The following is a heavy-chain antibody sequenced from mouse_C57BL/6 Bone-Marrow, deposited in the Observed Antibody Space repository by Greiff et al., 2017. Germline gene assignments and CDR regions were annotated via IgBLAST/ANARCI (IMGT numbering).Heavy chain of an antibody. V-gene: IGHV1-82*01. D-gene: IGHD2-3*01. CDR2: IYPGDGDT. J-gene: IGHJ2*01. Sequence: QVQLQQSGPELVKPGASVKISCKASGYAFSSSWMNWVKQRPGKGLEWIGRIYPGDGDTNYNGKFKGKATLTADKSSSTAYMQLSSLTSEDSAVYFCARGLLPNYFDYWGQGTTLTVSS. CDR3: ARGLLPNYFDY. CDR1: GYAFSSSW.